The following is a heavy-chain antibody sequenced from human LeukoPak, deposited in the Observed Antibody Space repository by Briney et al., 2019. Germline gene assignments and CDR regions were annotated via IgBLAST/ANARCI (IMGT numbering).Heavy chain of an antibody. CDR1: GFTFSSYG. CDR3: AMGLVGSQPQASD. Sequence: GGSLRLSCAASGFTFSSYGMHWVRQAPGKGLEWVAVISYDGSNKYFADSVKGRFTISRDNSKNTLDLQMNSLRAEDTAVYYCAMGLVGSQPQASDWGLGTLVTVSS. D-gene: IGHD1-26*01. J-gene: IGHJ4*02. CDR2: ISYDGSNK. V-gene: IGHV3-30*03.